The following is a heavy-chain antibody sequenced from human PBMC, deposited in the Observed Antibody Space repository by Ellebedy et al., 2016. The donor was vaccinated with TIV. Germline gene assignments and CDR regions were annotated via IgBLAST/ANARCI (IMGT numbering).Heavy chain of an antibody. CDR1: GGSISSSNW. CDR2: IYHSGST. D-gene: IGHD3-22*01. Sequence: SETLSLXCAVSGGSISSSNWWSWVRPPPGKGLEWIGEIYHSGSTNYNPSLKSRVTISVDKSKNQFSLKLSSVTAADTAVYYCARLYYYDSSGNYYYYGMDVWGQGTTVTVSS. CDR3: ARLYYYDSSGNYYYYGMDV. V-gene: IGHV4-4*02. J-gene: IGHJ6*02.